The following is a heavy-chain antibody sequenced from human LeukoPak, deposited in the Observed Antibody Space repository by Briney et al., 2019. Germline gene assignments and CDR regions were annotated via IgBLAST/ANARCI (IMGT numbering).Heavy chain of an antibody. J-gene: IGHJ6*02. Sequence: GGSLRLSCAASGNYWMHWVRQAPGKGLEWVSGISWNSGSIGYADSVKGRFTISRDNAKNSLYLQMNSLRAEDTALYYCAIGPSYYYDSRGYGMDVWGQGTTVTVSS. V-gene: IGHV3-9*01. D-gene: IGHD3-22*01. CDR3: AIGPSYYYDSRGYGMDV. CDR2: ISWNSGSI. CDR1: GNYW.